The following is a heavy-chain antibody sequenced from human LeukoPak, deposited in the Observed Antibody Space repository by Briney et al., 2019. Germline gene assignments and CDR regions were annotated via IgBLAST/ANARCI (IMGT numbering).Heavy chain of an antibody. CDR3: ARSGEGDTVTRSVYYYYYYMDV. CDR2: MNPNSGNT. Sequence: ASVKVSCKASGYTFTSYDINWVRQATGQGLEWMGWMNPNSGNTGYAQKFQGRVTMTRNTSISTAYMELSSLRSEDTAVYYCARSGEGDTVTRSVYYYYYYMDVWGKGTTVTVSS. J-gene: IGHJ6*03. V-gene: IGHV1-8*01. CDR1: GYTFTSYD. D-gene: IGHD4-11*01.